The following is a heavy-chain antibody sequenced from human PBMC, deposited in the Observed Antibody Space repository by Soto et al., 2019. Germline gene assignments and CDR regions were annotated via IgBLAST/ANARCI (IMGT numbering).Heavy chain of an antibody. D-gene: IGHD2-21*02. CDR1: GGSISSYY. CDR3: ARSRAGGNLYYYYYYGMDV. V-gene: IGHV4-59*01. Sequence: SETLSLTCTVSGGSISSYYWSWIRQPPGKGLEWIGYIYYSGSTNYNPSLKSRVTISVDTSKNQFSLKLSSVTAADTAVYYCARSRAGGNLYYYYYYGMDVWGQGTT. J-gene: IGHJ6*02. CDR2: IYYSGST.